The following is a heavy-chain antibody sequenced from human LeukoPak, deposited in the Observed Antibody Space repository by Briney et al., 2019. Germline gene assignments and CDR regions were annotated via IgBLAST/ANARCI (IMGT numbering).Heavy chain of an antibody. CDR2: INWNGGST. CDR1: GFTFDGYG. J-gene: IGHJ4*02. CDR3: ARASMVESPDY. Sequence: GGSLRLSCAASGFTFDGYGMSWVRRAPGKGLEWVSGINWNGGSTGYADSVKGRFTISRDSAKNSLYLQMSSLRAEDTALYYCARASMVESPDYWGQGTLVTVSS. V-gene: IGHV3-20*04. D-gene: IGHD2-15*01.